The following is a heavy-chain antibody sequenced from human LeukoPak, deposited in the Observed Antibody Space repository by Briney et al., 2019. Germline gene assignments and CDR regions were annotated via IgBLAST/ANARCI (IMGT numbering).Heavy chain of an antibody. J-gene: IGHJ4*02. CDR2: IYSDGGT. CDR3: ARDSKGPAF. CDR1: RFTVNGNY. Sequence: GGSLRLSCAACRFTVNGNYMSWVRQAPGKGLEWVSVIYSDGGTYYSDYVKGRFTISRDYSKNTLYLQMSSLRVEDTAVYYCARDSKGPAFWGQGTLVTVSS. D-gene: IGHD2-15*01. V-gene: IGHV3-53*01.